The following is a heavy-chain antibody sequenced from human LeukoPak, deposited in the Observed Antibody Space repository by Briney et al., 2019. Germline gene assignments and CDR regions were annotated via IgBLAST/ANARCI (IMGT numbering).Heavy chain of an antibody. CDR2: ISGSGGDT. CDR1: GFTFSNLA. Sequence: GGSLRLSCAASGFTFSNLAMSWDRQAPGKGLEWVSAISGSGGDTYYADSVKGRFTISRDNAKSTLYLQMNSLRAEDTALYYCAKDTLLLLYWGQGTLVTVSS. V-gene: IGHV3-23*01. J-gene: IGHJ4*02. D-gene: IGHD3-22*01. CDR3: AKDTLLLLY.